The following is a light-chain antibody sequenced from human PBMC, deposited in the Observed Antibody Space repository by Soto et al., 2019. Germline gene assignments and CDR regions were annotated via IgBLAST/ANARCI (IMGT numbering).Light chain of an antibody. CDR3: QQYNSYSQIT. CDR1: QDIGTY. CDR2: DAS. V-gene: IGKV1-5*01. J-gene: IGKJ5*01. Sequence: DIQMTQSPSSFSASTGDRVSITCRATQDIGTYLAWYQQKPGKAPKLLIYDASSLESGVPSRFSGSGSGTEFTLTIGSLQPDDFATYYCQQYNSYSQITFGQGTRLEIK.